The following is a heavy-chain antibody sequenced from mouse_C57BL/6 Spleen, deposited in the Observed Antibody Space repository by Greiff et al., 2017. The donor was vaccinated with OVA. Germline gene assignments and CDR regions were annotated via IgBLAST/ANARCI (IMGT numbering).Heavy chain of an antibody. CDR3: TGSSYGGYFDY. D-gene: IGHD1-1*01. V-gene: IGHV14-4*01. Sequence: VQLKESGAELVRPGASVKLSCTASGFNIKDDYMHWVKQRPEQGLEWIGWIDPENGDTEYASKFQGKATITADTSSNTAYLQLSSLTSEDTAVYYCTGSSYGGYFDYWGQGTTVTVSS. CDR1: GFNIKDDY. CDR2: IDPENGDT. J-gene: IGHJ2*01.